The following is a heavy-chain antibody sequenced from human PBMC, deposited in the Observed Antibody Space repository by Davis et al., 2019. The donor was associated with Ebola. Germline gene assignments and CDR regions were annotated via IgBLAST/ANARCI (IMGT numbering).Heavy chain of an antibody. Sequence: GESLKISCAASGFTFDDYAMHWVRQAPGKGLEWVSLISGDGGSTYYADSVKGRFTISRDNSKNTLYLQMNSLRAEDTAVYYCAKARWDSSSSAKLWYFDLWGRGTLVTVSS. V-gene: IGHV3-43*02. D-gene: IGHD6-6*01. CDR2: ISGDGGST. J-gene: IGHJ2*01. CDR1: GFTFDDYA. CDR3: AKARWDSSSSAKLWYFDL.